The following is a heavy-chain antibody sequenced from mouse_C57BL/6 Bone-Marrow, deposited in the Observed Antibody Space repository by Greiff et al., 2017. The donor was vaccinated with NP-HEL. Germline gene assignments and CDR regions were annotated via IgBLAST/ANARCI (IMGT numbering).Heavy chain of an antibody. V-gene: IGHV1-5*01. J-gene: IGHJ3*01. Sequence: EVQLQQSGTVLARPGASVKMSCKTSGYTFTSYWMHWVKQRPGQGLEWIGAIYPGNSDTSYNQKFKGKAKLTAVTSASTAYMELSSLTNEDSAVDYCTREGDWDGKTWFAYWGQGTLVTVSA. CDR1: GYTFTSYW. D-gene: IGHD4-1*01. CDR2: IYPGNSDT. CDR3: TREGDWDGKTWFAY.